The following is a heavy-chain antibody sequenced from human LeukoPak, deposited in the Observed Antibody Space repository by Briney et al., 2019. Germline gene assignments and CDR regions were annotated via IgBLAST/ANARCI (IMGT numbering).Heavy chain of an antibody. J-gene: IGHJ5*02. CDR1: GGSFSGHY. CDR2: INYSGGT. Sequence: SETLSLTCVVYGGSFSGHYWSWIRQPPGMGLEWIGEINYSGGTNYNPSLKSQVTISGDTSKNQFSLKLSSVTAADTAVYYCARGQYYDVLTGNYKNWFDPWGQGTMVTVSS. CDR3: ARGQYYDVLTGNYKNWFDP. D-gene: IGHD3-9*01. V-gene: IGHV4-34*01.